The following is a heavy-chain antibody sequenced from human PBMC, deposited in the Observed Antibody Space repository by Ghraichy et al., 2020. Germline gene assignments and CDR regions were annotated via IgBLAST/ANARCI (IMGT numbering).Heavy chain of an antibody. V-gene: IGHV1-8*01. Sequence: ASVKVSCKASGYTFTRHDINWVRQATVHGLEWMGWMNPNSGNTGYAQKFQGRVTMTRNTSISTAYMELSSLRSEDTAVYYCAREYSRYCSSTSCYTFGFDPWGQGTLVTVSS. CDR2: MNPNSGNT. J-gene: IGHJ5*02. D-gene: IGHD2-2*02. CDR3: AREYSRYCSSTSCYTFGFDP. CDR1: GYTFTRHD.